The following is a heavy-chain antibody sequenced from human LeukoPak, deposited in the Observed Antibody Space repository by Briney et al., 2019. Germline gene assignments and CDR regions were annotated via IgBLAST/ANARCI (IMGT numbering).Heavy chain of an antibody. D-gene: IGHD3-3*01. V-gene: IGHV4-4*07. J-gene: IGHJ4*02. Sequence: SETLSLTCTVSGGSISSYYWSWIRQPAGKGLEWIGRIYTSGSTNYNPSLKSRVTMSVDTSKNQFSLKLSSVTAADTAVYYCARGPPKYDFWSGYSSSSYFDYWGQGTLVTVSS. CDR3: ARGPPKYDFWSGYSSSSYFDY. CDR2: IYTSGST. CDR1: GGSISSYY.